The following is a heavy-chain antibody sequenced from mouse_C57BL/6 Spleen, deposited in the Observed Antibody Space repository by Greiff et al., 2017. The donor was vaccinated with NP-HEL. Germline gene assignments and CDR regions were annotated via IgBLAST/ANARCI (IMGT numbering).Heavy chain of an antibody. CDR1: GYSFTGYY. Sequence: VQLQQSGPELVKPGASVKISCKASGYSFTGYYMNWVKQSPEKSLEWIGEINPSTGGTTYNQKFKAKATLTVDKSSSTAYMQLKSLTSEDSAVYYCARDWYYPMDYWGQGTSVTVSS. V-gene: IGHV1-42*01. D-gene: IGHD4-1*01. CDR3: ARDWYYPMDY. CDR2: INPSTGGT. J-gene: IGHJ4*01.